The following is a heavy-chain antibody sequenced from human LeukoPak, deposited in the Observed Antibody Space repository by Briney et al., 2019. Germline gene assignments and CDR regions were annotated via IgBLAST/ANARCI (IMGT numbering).Heavy chain of an antibody. CDR2: ISSSSSYI. Sequence: GGSLRLSCAASGFTFSSYSMNWVRQAPGKGLEWVSSISSSSSYIYYADSVKGRFTISRDNAKNSLYLQMNSLRAEDTALYYCARRNYDILTGQPSYYFDYWGQGTLVTVSS. CDR1: GFTFSSYS. CDR3: ARRNYDILTGQPSYYFDY. J-gene: IGHJ4*02. V-gene: IGHV3-21*04. D-gene: IGHD3-9*01.